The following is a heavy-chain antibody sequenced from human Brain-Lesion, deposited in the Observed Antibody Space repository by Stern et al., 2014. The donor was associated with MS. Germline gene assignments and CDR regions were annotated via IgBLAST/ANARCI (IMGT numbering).Heavy chain of an antibody. J-gene: IGHJ4*02. CDR3: ARHDSVPRPSQLYSARDRGPGYFDY. CDR2: ISYSGFT. Sequence: VQLVESGPGLVKPSETLSLTCTVSGGSISSSTYYWAWIRQPPGKGLAWIGHISYSGFTYYNPSLKSRVTISVDMSKTQFSLKLSSVTAADTAIYYCARHDSVPRPSQLYSARDRGPGYFDYWGQGTLVTVSS. D-gene: IGHD1-26*01. CDR1: GGSISSSTYY. V-gene: IGHV4-39*01.